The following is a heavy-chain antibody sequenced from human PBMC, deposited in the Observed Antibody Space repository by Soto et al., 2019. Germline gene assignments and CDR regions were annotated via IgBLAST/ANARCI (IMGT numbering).Heavy chain of an antibody. CDR3: AAGGGLPRYY. V-gene: IGHV4-30-2*01. CDR2: ISHSGST. Sequence: QLQLQESGSGLVKPSQTLSLTCAVSGGSIGSGGYSWSWIRQPPGKGLEGIGYISHSGSTYYNPSLKSRVTISVDRSKNQFSLKLSSVTAADTAVYYCAAGGGLPRYYWGQGTLVTVSS. D-gene: IGHD5-12*01. J-gene: IGHJ4*02. CDR1: GGSIGSGGYS.